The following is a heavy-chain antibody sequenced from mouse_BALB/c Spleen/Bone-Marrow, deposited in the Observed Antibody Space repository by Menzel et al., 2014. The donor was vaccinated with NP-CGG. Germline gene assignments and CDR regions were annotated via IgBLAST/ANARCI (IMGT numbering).Heavy chain of an antibody. V-gene: IGHV1-87*01. CDR2: IFPGDGDT. CDR3: ARGGITTSPFAY. D-gene: IGHD2-4*01. Sequence: VQLQQSGAELARPGASVKLSCKASGYTFTNYWMHWVKQRPGQGLEWIGTIFPGDGDTRYTQKFKGKATLTADKSSTTAYMQLSSLASEDSAVYYCARGGITTSPFAYWGQGTLVTGSA. CDR1: GYTFTNYW. J-gene: IGHJ3*01.